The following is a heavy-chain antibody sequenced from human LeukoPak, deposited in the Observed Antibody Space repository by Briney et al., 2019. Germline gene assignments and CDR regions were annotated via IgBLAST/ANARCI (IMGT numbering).Heavy chain of an antibody. CDR3: ARFLVREGLYYFDY. J-gene: IGHJ4*02. CDR1: GGSISTYF. D-gene: IGHD3-10*01. V-gene: IGHV4-59*01. Sequence: SETLSLTCTVSGGSISTYFWSWIRRPPGKGLEWIGYIYDSGTSKYNPSFKSRATISVDTSKNQFSLKLTSVTAADTAMYYCARFLVREGLYYFDYWGQGTLVTVSS. CDR2: IYDSGTS.